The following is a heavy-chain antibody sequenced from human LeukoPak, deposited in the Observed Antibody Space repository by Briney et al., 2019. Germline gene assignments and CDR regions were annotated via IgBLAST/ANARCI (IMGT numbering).Heavy chain of an antibody. V-gene: IGHV3-30*18. CDR2: ISYDGSNK. Sequence: PGGSLRLSCAASGFTFSSYGVHWVRQAPGKGLEWVAVISYDGSNKYYADSVKGRFTISRDNSKNTLYLQMNSLRAEDTAVYYCAKPMGDYGDYNYYGMDVWGQGTTVTVSS. J-gene: IGHJ6*02. CDR3: AKPMGDYGDYNYYGMDV. CDR1: GFTFSSYG. D-gene: IGHD4-17*01.